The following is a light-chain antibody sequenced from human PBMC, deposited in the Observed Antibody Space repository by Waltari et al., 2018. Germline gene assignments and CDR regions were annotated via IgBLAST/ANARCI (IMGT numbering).Light chain of an antibody. CDR1: QSVSSSY. J-gene: IGKJ1*01. V-gene: IGKV3-20*01. CDR3: QQYGSSPGT. Sequence: EIVLTQSPGTLSLSPVERATLPCRASQSVSSSYLAWYQQKPGQAPRPLIYGASSRATGIPDRCSGSGSGTDFTLTISRLGPEDFAVYYCQQYGSSPGTFGQGTKVEIK. CDR2: GAS.